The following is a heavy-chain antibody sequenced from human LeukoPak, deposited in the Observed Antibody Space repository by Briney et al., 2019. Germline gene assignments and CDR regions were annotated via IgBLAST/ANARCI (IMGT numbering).Heavy chain of an antibody. CDR3: ARLRGYYGSVPVDY. CDR1: CGSFSGYY. CDR2: INHSGST. Sequence: SETLSPTCAVYCGSFSGYYWSWIRQPPGKGLEWIGEINHSGSTNYNPSLKSRVTISVDTSKNQFSLKLSSVTAADTAVYYCARLRGYYGSVPVDYWGQGTLVTVSS. J-gene: IGHJ4*02. D-gene: IGHD3-10*01. V-gene: IGHV4-34*01.